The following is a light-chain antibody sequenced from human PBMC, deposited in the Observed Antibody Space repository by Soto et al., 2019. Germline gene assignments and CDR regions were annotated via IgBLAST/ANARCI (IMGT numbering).Light chain of an antibody. V-gene: IGKV3-11*01. CDR1: RSVGTT. CDR2: DAS. J-gene: IGKJ5*01. Sequence: EIVMPQSPATLSVSPGERGTLSCRAGRSVGTTLAWYQQKPGQAPRLLIYDASKRATGIPARFSGSGSGADFTLTISSLQPEDFAVYYCQQRSNWPITFGQGTRLEIK. CDR3: QQRSNWPIT.